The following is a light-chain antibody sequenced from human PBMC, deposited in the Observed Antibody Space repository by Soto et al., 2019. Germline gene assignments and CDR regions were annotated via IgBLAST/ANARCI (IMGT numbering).Light chain of an antibody. J-gene: IGLJ3*02. Sequence: QSALTQPASVSGSPXXXITISCTXXXXXXGGYNYVSWYQQHPGKAPKLMIYEVSNRPSGVSNRFSGSKSGNTASLTISGLQAEDEADYYCSSYTSSSTPWVFGGGTKLTVL. CDR3: SSYTSSSTPWV. CDR1: XXXXGGYNY. V-gene: IGLV2-14*01. CDR2: EVS.